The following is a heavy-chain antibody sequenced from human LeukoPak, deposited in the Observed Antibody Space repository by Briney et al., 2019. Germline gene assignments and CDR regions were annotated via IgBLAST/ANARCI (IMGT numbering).Heavy chain of an antibody. D-gene: IGHD3-10*01. CDR1: GFTFNDYY. CDR2: ISHTGTTI. CDR3: ARELPGGLRYYFDY. J-gene: IGHJ4*02. Sequence: PGGSLRLSCAASGFTFNDYYMSWIRQAPGKGLEWVSYISHTGTTIDYADSVKGRFTISRDNAKTSLYLQMNSLKVEDTAVYYCARELPGGLRYYFDYWGQGILVTVSS. V-gene: IGHV3-11*04.